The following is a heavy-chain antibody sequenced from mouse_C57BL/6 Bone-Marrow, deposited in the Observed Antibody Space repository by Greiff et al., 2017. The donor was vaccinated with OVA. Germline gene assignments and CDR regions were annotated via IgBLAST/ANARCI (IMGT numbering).Heavy chain of an antibody. V-gene: IGHV1-62-2*01. CDR1: GYTFTEYT. CDR3: ARHDPYYGSTFDYFNY. J-gene: IGHJ2*01. CDR2: FYPGSGSI. Sequence: QVQLQQSGAELVKPGASVKLSCKASGYTFTEYTIHWVKQRPGQGLEWIGWFYPGSGSIKYNEKFKGKATLTADKSSSTVYMELSRLTSEDSAVYFCARHDPYYGSTFDYFNYWGKGTTLTVSS. D-gene: IGHD1-1*01.